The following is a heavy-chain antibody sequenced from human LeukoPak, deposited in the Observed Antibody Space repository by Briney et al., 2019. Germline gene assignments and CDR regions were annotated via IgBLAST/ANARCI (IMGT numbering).Heavy chain of an antibody. CDR1: GFIFSSYW. CDR2: INSDGNTA. Sequence: GGSLRLSCAGSGFIFSSYWMHWVRQAPGKGLVWVSRINSDGNTATYADSVKGRFTISRDNGKNTLYLQMNSLIADDTAVYYCARGIDILTRAEYWYFDLWGRGTLVTVSS. CDR3: ARGIDILTRAEYWYFDL. J-gene: IGHJ2*01. D-gene: IGHD3-9*01. V-gene: IGHV3-74*03.